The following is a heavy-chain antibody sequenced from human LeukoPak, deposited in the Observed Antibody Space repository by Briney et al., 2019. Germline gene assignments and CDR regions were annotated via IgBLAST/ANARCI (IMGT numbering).Heavy chain of an antibody. CDR3: ARGVVQWLAYFDY. D-gene: IGHD6-19*01. V-gene: IGHV3-33*01. J-gene: IGHJ4*02. CDR2: IWYDGSNK. Sequence: GGSLRLSCAASGFTFSSYGMHWVRQAPGKGLEWVAVIWYDGSNKYYADSMKGRFTISRDNSKNTLYLQMNSLRAEDTAVYYCARGVVQWLAYFDYWGQGTLVTVSS. CDR1: GFTFSSYG.